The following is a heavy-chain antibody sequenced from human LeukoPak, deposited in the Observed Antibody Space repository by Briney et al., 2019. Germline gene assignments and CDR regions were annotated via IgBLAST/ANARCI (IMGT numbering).Heavy chain of an antibody. CDR3: AKDLGYSSSWYLLDY. V-gene: IGHV3-33*06. CDR1: GFTFSSYG. J-gene: IGHJ4*02. D-gene: IGHD6-13*01. Sequence: GGSLRLSCAAFGFTFSSYGMHWVRQAPGKGLEWVAVIWYDGSNKYYADSVKGRFTISRDNSKNTLCLQMNSLRAEDTAVYCCAKDLGYSSSWYLLDYWGQGTLVTVSS. CDR2: IWYDGSNK.